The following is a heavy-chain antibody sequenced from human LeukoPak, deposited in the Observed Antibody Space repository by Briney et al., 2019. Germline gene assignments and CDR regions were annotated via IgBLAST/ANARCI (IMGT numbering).Heavy chain of an antibody. CDR3: ARGPSDDYGDYNTFDI. V-gene: IGHV1-69*05. CDR2: IIPIFGTA. J-gene: IGHJ3*02. Sequence: GASVKVSCKASGGTFSRYAISWVRQAPGQGLEWMGGIIPIFGTANYAQKFQDRVTITTDESTSTAYMELSSLRSEDTAAYYCARGPSDDYGDYNTFDIWGQGTMVTVSS. CDR1: GGTFSRYA. D-gene: IGHD4-17*01.